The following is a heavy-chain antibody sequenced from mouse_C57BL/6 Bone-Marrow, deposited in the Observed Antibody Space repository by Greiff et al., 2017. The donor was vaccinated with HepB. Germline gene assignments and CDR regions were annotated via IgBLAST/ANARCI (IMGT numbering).Heavy chain of an antibody. J-gene: IGHJ1*03. CDR1: GYTFTSYW. V-gene: IGHV1-55*01. CDR2: IYPGSGST. Sequence: VQLQQPGAELVKPGASVKMSCKASGYTFTSYWITWVKQRPGQGLEWIGDIYPGSGSTNYNEKFKSKATLTVDTSSSTAYMQLSSLTSEDSAVYYGAREGKLLRSPGYFDVWGTGTTVTVSS. CDR3: AREGKLLRSPGYFDV. D-gene: IGHD1-1*01.